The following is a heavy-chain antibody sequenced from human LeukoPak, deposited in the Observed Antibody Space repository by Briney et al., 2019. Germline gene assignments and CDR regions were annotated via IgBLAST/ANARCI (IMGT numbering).Heavy chain of an antibody. CDR3: AKEGGSRCYYYGMDV. J-gene: IGHJ6*02. Sequence: GGSLRLSCAASGFTFSSYGMHWVRQAPGKGLEWVAVISYDGSNKYYADSVKGRFTISRDNSKNTLYLQMNSLRAEDTAVYYCAKEGGSRCYYYGMDVWGQGTTVTVSS. CDR1: GFTFSSYG. CDR2: ISYDGSNK. D-gene: IGHD1-26*01. V-gene: IGHV3-30*18.